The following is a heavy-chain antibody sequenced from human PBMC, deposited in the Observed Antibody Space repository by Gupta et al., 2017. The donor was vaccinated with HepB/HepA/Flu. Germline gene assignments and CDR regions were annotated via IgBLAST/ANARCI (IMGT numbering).Heavy chain of an antibody. D-gene: IGHD2-21*02. J-gene: IGHJ4*02. V-gene: IGHV3-48*03. CDR3: AREIPGCGGACDDY. Sequence: EVQLVESGGGLVQPGGSLRLSGEASGCIFSNYEMNWVRQAPGMGPEWIAYGTASGGVVYYADAVMGRFTVSKDNARNSLYLHMNSLRVEDTALYYCAREIPGCGGACDDYWGQGTRVTVSS. CDR1: GCIFSNYE. CDR2: GTASGGVV.